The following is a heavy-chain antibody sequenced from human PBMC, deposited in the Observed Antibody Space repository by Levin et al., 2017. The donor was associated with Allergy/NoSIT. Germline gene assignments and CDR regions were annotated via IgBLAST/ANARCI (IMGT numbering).Heavy chain of an antibody. CDR1: GFTFSSYW. CDR2: IKQDGSEK. CDR3: ARGIAAAGSYYYYYMDV. J-gene: IGHJ6*03. V-gene: IGHV3-7*01. D-gene: IGHD6-13*01. Sequence: GGSLRLSCAASGFTFSSYWMSWVRQAPGKGLEWVANIKQDGSEKYYVDSVKGRFTISRDNAKNARYLQMNSLRAEDTAVYYCARGIAAAGSYYYYYMDVWGKGTTVTVAS.